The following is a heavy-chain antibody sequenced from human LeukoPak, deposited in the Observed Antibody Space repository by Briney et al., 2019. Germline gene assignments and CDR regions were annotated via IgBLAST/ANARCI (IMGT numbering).Heavy chain of an antibody. V-gene: IGHV3-66*01. Sequence: GGSLRLSCAASGFTVSSNYVSWVRQAPGKGLEWVSVIYRGGGTAYGDSVKGRFTISRDNSKNTVYLQMNGLRAEDTAVYYCARDVIYASEIYSYGDCLGQGTLVTVSS. CDR3: ARDVIYASEIYSYGDC. D-gene: IGHD3-16*01. J-gene: IGHJ4*02. CDR2: IYRGGGT. CDR1: GFTVSSNY.